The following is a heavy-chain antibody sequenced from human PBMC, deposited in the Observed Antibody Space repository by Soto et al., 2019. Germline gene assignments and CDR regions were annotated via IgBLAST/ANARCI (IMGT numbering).Heavy chain of an antibody. J-gene: IGHJ6*03. CDR3: AKGPPTVTYFHYYMDV. D-gene: IGHD4-4*01. V-gene: IGHV3-23*01. Sequence: PGGSLRLSCAASGFTFRNYVMTWVRQAPGKGLEWVSGISGSGGSTYYADSVKGRFTISRDNSKNTLYLQMKSLRAEDTAVYYCAKGPPTVTYFHYYMDVWGKGITVTVSS. CDR2: ISGSGGST. CDR1: GFTFRNYV.